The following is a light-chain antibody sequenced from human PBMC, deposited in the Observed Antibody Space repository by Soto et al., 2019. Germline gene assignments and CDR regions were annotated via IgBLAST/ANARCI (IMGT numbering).Light chain of an antibody. CDR3: SSYTSSSTLV. V-gene: IGLV2-14*01. CDR1: SSDVGGYTY. J-gene: IGLJ2*01. Sequence: QSVLTQPASVSGSPGQSITISCTGTSSDVGGYTYVSWYQQHPGKAPKLMIYEVSSRPSGVSNRFSGSKSDNTASLTISGLKAEDEADYYCSSYTSSSTLVFGVGTKLTVL. CDR2: EVS.